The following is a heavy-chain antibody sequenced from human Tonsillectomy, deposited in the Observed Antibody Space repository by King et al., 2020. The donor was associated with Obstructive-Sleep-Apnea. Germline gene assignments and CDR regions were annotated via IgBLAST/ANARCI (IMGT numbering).Heavy chain of an antibody. V-gene: IGHV3-48*04. CDR3: ARDDYYDY. J-gene: IGHJ4*02. CDR2: ISSSSSTI. Sequence: VQLVESGGGLVQPGGSLRLSCAASGFTFSSYSMNWVRQAPGKGLEWVSYISSSSSTIYYADSVKGRFTISRDNAKNSLYLQMNSLRAEDTAVYYCARDDYYDYWGQGTLVTVSS. CDR1: GFTFSSYS.